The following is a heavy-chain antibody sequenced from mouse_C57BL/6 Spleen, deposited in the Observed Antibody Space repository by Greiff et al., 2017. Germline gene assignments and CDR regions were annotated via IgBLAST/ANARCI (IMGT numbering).Heavy chain of an antibody. J-gene: IGHJ4*01. CDR1: GYTFTGYW. V-gene: IGHV1-9*01. CDR2: ILPGSGCT. D-gene: IGHD1-1*01. Sequence: VQLQESGAELMKPGASVKLSCKATGYTFTGYWIEWVKQRPGHGLEWIGEILPGSGCTNYNEKFKGKATFTADTSSNTAYMQLSSLTTEDSAIYYCARGTVDYAMDYWGQGTSVTVSS. CDR3: ARGTVDYAMDY.